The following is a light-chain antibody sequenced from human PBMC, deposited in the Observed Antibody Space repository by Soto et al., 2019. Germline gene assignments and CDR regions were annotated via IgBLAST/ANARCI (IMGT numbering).Light chain of an antibody. J-gene: IGKJ1*01. CDR3: QQRYTFPWT. CDR2: AAS. Sequence: DIQMTQSPSSLSASVGDSVTITCRASQSISSYLNWYQQKPGKAPKLLIYAASSLQSGVPSRLSGSGSGTDFTLTISSLQPEEGATDYCQQRYTFPWTFGQGTKVDIK. CDR1: QSISSY. V-gene: IGKV1-39*01.